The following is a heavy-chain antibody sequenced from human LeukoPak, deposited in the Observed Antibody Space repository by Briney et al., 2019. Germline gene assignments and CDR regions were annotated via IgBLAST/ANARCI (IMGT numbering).Heavy chain of an antibody. Sequence: RGESLKISCKGSGYLFTSYWIAWVRQMPGKGLEWMGIIYPADSDTRYSPSFQGQVTISADKSISTANLQWDSLKASDTAMYYCARLNSGFYGMDVWGQGTTVTVSS. CDR1: GYLFTSYW. CDR3: ARLNSGFYGMDV. CDR2: IYPADSDT. D-gene: IGHD3-10*01. V-gene: IGHV5-51*01. J-gene: IGHJ6*02.